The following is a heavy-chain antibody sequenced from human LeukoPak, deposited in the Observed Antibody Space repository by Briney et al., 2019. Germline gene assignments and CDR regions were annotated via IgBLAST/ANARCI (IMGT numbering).Heavy chain of an antibody. V-gene: IGHV3-23*01. Sequence: GGSLGLSCAAPGFTFSNYGLSWVRQAPGKGLEWVSGITGSGGSTYYADSVKGRFTISRENSKNTLYMKMNSLRAEDTAIYYCARDERLLSFLKWGQGTLVTVSS. CDR2: ITGSGGST. J-gene: IGHJ4*02. D-gene: IGHD3-3*01. CDR3: ARDERLLSFLK. CDR1: GFTFSNYG.